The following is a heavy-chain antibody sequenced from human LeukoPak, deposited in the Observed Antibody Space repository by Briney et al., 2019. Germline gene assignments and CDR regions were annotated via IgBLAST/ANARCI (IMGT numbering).Heavy chain of an antibody. V-gene: IGHV1-69*13. CDR1: GGTFSSYA. CDR3: ARVNLELHGRYLFDY. CDR2: IIPIFGTA. Sequence: GASVTVSCKASGGTFSSYAISWVRQAPGQGLEWMGGIIPIFGTANYAQKFQGRVTITADESTSTAYMELSSLRSEDTAVYYCARVNLELHGRYLFDYWGQGTLVTVSS. D-gene: IGHD1-7*01. J-gene: IGHJ4*02.